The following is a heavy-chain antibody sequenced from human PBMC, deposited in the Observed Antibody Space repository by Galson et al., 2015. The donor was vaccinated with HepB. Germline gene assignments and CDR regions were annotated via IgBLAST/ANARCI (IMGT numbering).Heavy chain of an antibody. Sequence: SLRLSCAASGFSLSSYDMTWVRQAPGKGLEWVSYIYRNGLTIYYADSVKGRFTISRDNAKNSLYLQMNSLRAEDTAVYYCARDSGITGADDYWGQGTLVTVSS. J-gene: IGHJ4*02. D-gene: IGHD1-14*01. CDR1: GFSLSSYD. CDR3: ARDSGITGADDY. V-gene: IGHV3-48*01. CDR2: IYRNGLTI.